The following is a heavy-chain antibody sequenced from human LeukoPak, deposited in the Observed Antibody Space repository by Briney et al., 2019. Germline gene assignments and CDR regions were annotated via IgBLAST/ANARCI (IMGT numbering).Heavy chain of an antibody. D-gene: IGHD6-13*01. Sequence: GGSLRLSCAASGFTFSSYGMHWVRQAPGKGLEWVSAISGSGGSTYYADSVKGRFTISRDNSKNTLYLQMNSLRAEDTAVYYCATTGHSSSWYSHYWGQGTLVTVSS. CDR2: ISGSGGST. V-gene: IGHV3-23*01. CDR1: GFTFSSYG. CDR3: ATTGHSSSWYSHY. J-gene: IGHJ4*02.